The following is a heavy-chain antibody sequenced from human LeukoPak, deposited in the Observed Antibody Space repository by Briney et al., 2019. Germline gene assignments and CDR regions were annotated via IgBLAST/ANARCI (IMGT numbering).Heavy chain of an antibody. CDR2: ISSSSSYT. D-gene: IGHD5-12*01. CDR1: GFTFGDYY. V-gene: IGHV3-11*05. Sequence: GGSLRLSCAASGFTFGDYYMSWIRQAPGKGLEWVSYISSSSSYTNYADSVKGRFTISRDNAKNSLYLQMNSLRAEDTAVYYCARGGYSGYDWVDYWGQGTLVTVSS. J-gene: IGHJ4*02. CDR3: ARGGYSGYDWVDY.